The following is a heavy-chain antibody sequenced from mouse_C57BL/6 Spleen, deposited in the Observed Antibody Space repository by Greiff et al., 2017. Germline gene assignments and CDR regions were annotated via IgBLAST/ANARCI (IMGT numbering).Heavy chain of an antibody. D-gene: IGHD5-1*01. V-gene: IGHV1-42*01. Sequence: VQLKQSGPELVKPGASVKISCKASGYSFTGYYLNWVKQSPEKSLEWIGEINPSNGGTTYNQKFNAKATLTVDKSSSTAYMQLKCLTSEDSAVYYCARGGSTPYYAIDYWGQGTSVTVSS. CDR2: INPSNGGT. J-gene: IGHJ4*01. CDR3: ARGGSTPYYAIDY. CDR1: GYSFTGYY.